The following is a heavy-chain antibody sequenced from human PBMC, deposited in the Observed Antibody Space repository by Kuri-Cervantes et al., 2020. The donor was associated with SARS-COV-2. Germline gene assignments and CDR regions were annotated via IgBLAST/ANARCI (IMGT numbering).Heavy chain of an antibody. CDR3: ARRIRIAARPQYMDV. J-gene: IGHJ6*03. CDR1: GFTLSSYR. Sequence: GESLKIPCAASGFTLSSYRMNWVRQAPGKGLEWVSSISSSSSYIYYADSVKGRFTISRDNAKNSLYLQMNSLRAEDTAVYYCARRIRIAARPQYMDVWGKGTTVTVSS. CDR2: ISSSSSYI. D-gene: IGHD6-6*01. V-gene: IGHV3-21*01.